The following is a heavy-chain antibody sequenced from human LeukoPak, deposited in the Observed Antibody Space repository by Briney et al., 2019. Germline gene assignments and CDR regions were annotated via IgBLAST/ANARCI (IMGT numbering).Heavy chain of an antibody. CDR3: ARGIAARPVWFDP. V-gene: IGHV3-21*01. Sequence: GGSLRLSCAASGFTFSSYSMNWVRQAPGKWLEWVSSISSSSSYIYYADSVKGRFTISRDNAKNSLYLQMNSLRAEDTAVYYCARGIAARPVWFDPWGQGTLVTVSS. CDR2: ISSSSSYI. CDR1: GFTFSSYS. J-gene: IGHJ5*02. D-gene: IGHD6-6*01.